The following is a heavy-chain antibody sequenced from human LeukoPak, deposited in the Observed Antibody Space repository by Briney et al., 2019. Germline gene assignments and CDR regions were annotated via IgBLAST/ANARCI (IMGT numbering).Heavy chain of an antibody. CDR2: ISAYNGNT. V-gene: IGHV1-18*01. CDR3: ARECDILTGYCGYYYGMDV. D-gene: IGHD3-9*01. CDR1: GYTFTSYG. Sequence: ASVKVSCKASGYTFTSYGISWVRQAPGQGLEWMGWISAYNGNTNYAQKLQGRVTMTTDTSTSTAYMELRSLRSDDTAVYYCARECDILTGYCGYYYGMDVWGQGTTVTVSS. J-gene: IGHJ6*02.